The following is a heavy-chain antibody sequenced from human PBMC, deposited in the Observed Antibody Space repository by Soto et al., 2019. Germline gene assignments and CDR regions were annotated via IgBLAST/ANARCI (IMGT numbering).Heavy chain of an antibody. Sequence: GGSLRLSCAASGFAFNSYAMSWVRQAPGKGLEWVSAISGSGGSTYYADSVKGRFTISRYNSKNTLYLQMNRLRAEDTAIYYCAKIVVPAASYYFDYWGQGTLVTVSS. D-gene: IGHD2-2*01. CDR2: ISGSGGST. CDR3: AKIVVPAASYYFDY. V-gene: IGHV3-23*01. J-gene: IGHJ4*02. CDR1: GFAFNSYA.